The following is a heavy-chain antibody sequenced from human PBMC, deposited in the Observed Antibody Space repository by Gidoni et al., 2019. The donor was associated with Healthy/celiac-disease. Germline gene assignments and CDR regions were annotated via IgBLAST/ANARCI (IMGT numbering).Heavy chain of an antibody. CDR3: ARGEGPNWNDQ. V-gene: IGHV4-34*01. CDR1: GGSFSGYY. CDR2: INHSGST. Sequence: QVQLQQWGAGLLKPSETLSLTCAVYGGSFSGYYWSWIRQPPGKGLEWIGEINHSGSTNYNPSLKSRVTISVDTSKNQFSLKLSSVTAADTAVYYCARGEGPNWNDQWGQGTLVTVSS. J-gene: IGHJ5*02.